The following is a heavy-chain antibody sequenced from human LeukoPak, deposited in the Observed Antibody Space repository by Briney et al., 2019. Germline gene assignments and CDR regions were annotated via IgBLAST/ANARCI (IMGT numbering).Heavy chain of an antibody. J-gene: IGHJ4*02. CDR1: GFTFSSYG. D-gene: IGHD3-10*01. V-gene: IGHV3-33*01. CDR2: IWYDGSNK. CDR3: ARGPWWFGESAFGY. Sequence: PGGSLRLSCAASGFTFSSYGMRWVRQAPGKGLEWVAVIWYDGSNKYYAVSVKGRFTISRDNSKNTLYLQMNSLRAEDTAVYYCARGPWWFGESAFGYWGQGTLVTVSS.